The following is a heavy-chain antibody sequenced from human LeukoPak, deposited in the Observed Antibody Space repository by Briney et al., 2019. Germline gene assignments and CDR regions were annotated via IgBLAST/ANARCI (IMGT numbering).Heavy chain of an antibody. V-gene: IGHV3-30*18. CDR1: GFTFSSYG. CDR2: ISYDGSNK. D-gene: IGHD4-17*01. Sequence: GGSLRLSCAASGFTFSSYGMHWVRQAPGKGLEWVAVISYDGSNKYYADSVKGRFTISRDNSKNTLYLQMISLRAEDTAVYYCAKGALYGDYGFFDYWGQGTLVTVSS. CDR3: AKGALYGDYGFFDY. J-gene: IGHJ4*02.